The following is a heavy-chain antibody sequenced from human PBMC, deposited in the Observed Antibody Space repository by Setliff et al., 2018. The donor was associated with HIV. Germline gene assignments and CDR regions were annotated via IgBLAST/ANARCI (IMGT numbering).Heavy chain of an antibody. D-gene: IGHD3-22*01. CDR2: ISYSGST. CDR1: GGSISSFF. J-gene: IGHJ6*03. V-gene: IGHV4-59*08. CDR3: ARRRSPPSGFYSKYYMDV. Sequence: PSETLSLTCTVSGGSISSFFWSWIRQPPGKGLEWFGHISYSGSTNYNPSLKSRVTISVDTSKNQFSLKLTSVTAADTAVYYCARRRSPPSGFYSKYYMDVWGKGTTDTVSS.